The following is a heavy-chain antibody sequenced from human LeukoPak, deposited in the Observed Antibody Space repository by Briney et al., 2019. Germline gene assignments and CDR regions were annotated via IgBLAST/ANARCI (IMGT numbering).Heavy chain of an antibody. V-gene: IGHV4-59*01. CDR1: GGSINTYY. D-gene: IGHD3-9*01. CDR3: ARGALRYFDWLKKDYYYMDV. CDR2: IYYSGST. Sequence: SETLSLTCTVSGGSINTYYWGWIRQPPGKGLEWIGYIYYSGSTNYNPSLKSRVTLSMDTSKNQFSLRLSSVTAADTAVYYCARGALRYFDWLKKDYYYMDVWGKGTTVTISS. J-gene: IGHJ6*03.